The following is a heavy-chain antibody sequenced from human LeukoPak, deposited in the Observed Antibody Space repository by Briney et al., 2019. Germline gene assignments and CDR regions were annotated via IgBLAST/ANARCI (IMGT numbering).Heavy chain of an antibody. CDR3: ARQRLSGYDIFDY. D-gene: IGHD5-12*01. J-gene: IGHJ4*02. V-gene: IGHV4-4*09. Sequence: SETLSLTCTVSGGSINSYYWSWIRQPPGKGLEWIGYIYTSGSTNYNPSLKSRVTISVDTSKNQFSLKLSSVTAADTAVYYCARQRLSGYDIFDYWGQGTLVTVSS. CDR2: IYTSGST. CDR1: GGSINSYY.